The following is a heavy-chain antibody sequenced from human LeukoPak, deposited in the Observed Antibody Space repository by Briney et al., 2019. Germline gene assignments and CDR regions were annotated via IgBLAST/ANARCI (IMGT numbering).Heavy chain of an antibody. CDR1: GFNFNKYD. CDR2: ITGRSDKT. Sequence: GGSLRLSCAASGFNFNKYDMTWARQAPGKGLEWVSTITGRSDKTYYTDSVKGRFVTSRDNSKDTLYLQMNSLRAEDTALYYCAKGGWLDDLGQGALATVSS. J-gene: IGHJ4*02. V-gene: IGHV3-23*01. CDR3: AKGGWLDD. D-gene: IGHD6-19*01.